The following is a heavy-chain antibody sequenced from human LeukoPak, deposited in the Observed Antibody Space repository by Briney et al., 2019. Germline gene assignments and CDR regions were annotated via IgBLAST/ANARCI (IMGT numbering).Heavy chain of an antibody. D-gene: IGHD2-2*01. CDR3: ARRGYCSSTSCYEYWFDP. CDR1: GGSISSSSYY. V-gene: IGHV4-39*01. Sequence: SETLSLTCTVSGGSISSSSYYWGWIRQPPGKGLERIGFIYYSGSTYYNPSLKSRLTISVDTSKNQFSLKLSPVTSTDTAVYYCARRGYCSSTSCYEYWFDPWGQGTLVTVSS. J-gene: IGHJ5*02. CDR2: IYYSGST.